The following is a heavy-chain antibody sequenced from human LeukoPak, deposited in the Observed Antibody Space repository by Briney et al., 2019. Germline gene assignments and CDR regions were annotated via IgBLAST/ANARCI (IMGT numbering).Heavy chain of an antibody. V-gene: IGHV4-39*01. D-gene: IGHD2-2*01. Sequence: SETLSLTCTVSGGSIPTKNFYWGWIRQPPGKGLEWIGSVFYSGRTYYNPSLKGRVTIFVDPSKNQFSLNLRSVTAADTAVYYCARHERYSSINCIYNWFDPWGQGTLVIVSS. CDR3: ARHERYSSINCIYNWFDP. J-gene: IGHJ5*02. CDR1: GGSIPTKNFY. CDR2: VFYSGRT.